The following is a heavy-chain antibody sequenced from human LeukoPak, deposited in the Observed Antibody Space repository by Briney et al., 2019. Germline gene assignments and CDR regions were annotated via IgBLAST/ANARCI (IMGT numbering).Heavy chain of an antibody. D-gene: IGHD6-6*01. Sequence: GRSLRLSCAASGFTFDDYAMHWVRQAPGKGLEWVSGISWNSGSIGYADSVKGRFTISRDNAKYSMYLQMNSLRADDTALYYCAKDHVRGEYPPFFDYWGQGTLVTVSS. CDR3: AKDHVRGEYPPFFDY. CDR1: GFTFDDYA. J-gene: IGHJ4*02. V-gene: IGHV3-9*01. CDR2: ISWNSGSI.